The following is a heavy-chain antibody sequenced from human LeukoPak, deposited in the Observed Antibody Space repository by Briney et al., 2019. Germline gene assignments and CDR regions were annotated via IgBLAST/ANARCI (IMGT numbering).Heavy chain of an antibody. V-gene: IGHV4-34*01. D-gene: IGHD6-6*01. J-gene: IGHJ4*02. CDR2: INHSGST. Sequence: PSETLSLTCAVYGGSFSGYYWSWIRQPPGKGLEWIGEINHSGSTNYNPPLKSRVTISVDTSKNQFSLKLSSVTAADTAVYYCARSEQLVFDYWGQGTLVTVSS. CDR3: ARSEQLVFDY. CDR1: GGSFSGYY.